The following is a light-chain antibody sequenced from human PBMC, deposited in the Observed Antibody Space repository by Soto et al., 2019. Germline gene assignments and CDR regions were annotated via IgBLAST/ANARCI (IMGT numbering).Light chain of an antibody. CDR3: QQYDNWPPYT. V-gene: IGKV3-15*01. CDR2: SAS. Sequence: EIVMTQSPATLSVSPGGRATLSCRASQSIGDTLAWYQQKPGQAPRLLIYSASIRATGIPARFSGSGSGTEFTLTISSLQSEDVAVYYCQQYDNWPPYTFGQGTKVDI. CDR1: QSIGDT. J-gene: IGKJ2*01.